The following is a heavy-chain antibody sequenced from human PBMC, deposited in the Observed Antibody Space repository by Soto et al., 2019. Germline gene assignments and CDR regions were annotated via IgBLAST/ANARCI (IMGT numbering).Heavy chain of an antibody. D-gene: IGHD3-22*01. CDR3: ARQLRYYYDSSGYFLAAYYFDY. CDR2: IYYSGST. V-gene: IGHV4-39*01. J-gene: IGHJ4*02. CDR1: GGSISSSSYY. Sequence: SETLSLTCTVSGGSISSSSYYWGWIRQPPGKGLEWIGSIYYSGSTYYNPSLKSRVTISVDTSKNQFSLKLSSVTAADTAVYYCARQLRYYYDSSGYFLAAYYFDYWGQGTLVTVSS.